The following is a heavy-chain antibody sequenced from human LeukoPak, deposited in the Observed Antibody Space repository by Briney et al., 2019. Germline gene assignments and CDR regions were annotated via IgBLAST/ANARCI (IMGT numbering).Heavy chain of an antibody. V-gene: IGHV3-53*01. J-gene: IGHJ4*02. D-gene: IGHD3-22*01. Sequence: GRSLRLSCAASGFTFSSYGMHWVRQAPGKGLEWVSVIYSGGSTYYADSVKGRFTISRDNSKNTLYLQMNSLRAEDTAVYYCARRYYDSSEWGQGTLVTVSS. CDR2: IYSGGST. CDR1: GFTFSSYG. CDR3: ARRYYDSSE.